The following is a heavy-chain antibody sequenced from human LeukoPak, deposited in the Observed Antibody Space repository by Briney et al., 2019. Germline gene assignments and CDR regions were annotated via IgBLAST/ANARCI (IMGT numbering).Heavy chain of an antibody. J-gene: IGHJ4*02. Sequence: ASVKVPCKASGYSFTAFYIHWVRQAPGQGLEWVGWIHPRSGETNYAYKFRGRVTMTRDTSISTTYMDLGSLGSDDTAVYYCARDGEYGTGSYYRGCFDYWGQGTLVTVSS. CDR3: ARDGEYGTGSYYRGCFDY. CDR2: IHPRSGET. V-gene: IGHV1-2*02. D-gene: IGHD3-10*01. CDR1: GYSFTAFY.